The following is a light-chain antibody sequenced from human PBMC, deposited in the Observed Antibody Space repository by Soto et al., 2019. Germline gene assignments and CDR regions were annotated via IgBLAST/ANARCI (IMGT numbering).Light chain of an antibody. CDR3: PQYYTSSYT. Sequence: EVVLTQSPGTLSLSPGERATLSCRASQSVSGTYLTWYQQKPGQAPRRLIFGASSRASGTPDRFSGSGSGTAFTLTISRLEPADFAVYYCPQYYTSSYTFGQGTKLEIK. J-gene: IGKJ2*01. CDR1: QSVSGTY. CDR2: GAS. V-gene: IGKV3-20*01.